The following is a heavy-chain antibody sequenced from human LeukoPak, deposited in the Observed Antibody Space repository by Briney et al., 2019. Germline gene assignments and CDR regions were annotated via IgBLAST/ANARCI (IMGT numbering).Heavy chain of an antibody. CDR1: GYTFTGYY. J-gene: IGHJ4*02. D-gene: IGHD3-22*01. CDR3: AKDHGDYYDTTGPPDY. V-gene: IGHV1-2*02. Sequence: ASVKVSCKASGYTFTGYYIHWVRQAPGQGLEWMGWINPHTGVTTYAQKFQGRVTMTRDTSIRTAYMELSRLRSDDTAVFYCAKDHGDYYDTTGPPDYWGQGTLVTVSS. CDR2: INPHTGVT.